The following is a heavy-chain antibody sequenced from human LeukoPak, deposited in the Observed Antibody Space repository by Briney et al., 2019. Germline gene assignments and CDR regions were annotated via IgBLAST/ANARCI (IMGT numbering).Heavy chain of an antibody. Sequence: GASVKVSCKASGYVFSEYYLYWLQQAPGKGLEWMGRVDPDDNETSYAENFQGRVTVTADTSTDTAYMELTSLRSDDTAIYYCATWNGAGGFSEHWGQGTLVIVSS. CDR3: ATWNGAGGFSEH. CDR1: GYVFSEYY. V-gene: IGHV1-69-2*01. D-gene: IGHD1-1*01. CDR2: VDPDDNET. J-gene: IGHJ4*02.